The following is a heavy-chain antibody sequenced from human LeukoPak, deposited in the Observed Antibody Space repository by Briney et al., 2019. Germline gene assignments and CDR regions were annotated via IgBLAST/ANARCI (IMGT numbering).Heavy chain of an antibody. CDR3: ARDRDPVGANVYYYYYMDV. D-gene: IGHD1-26*01. V-gene: IGHV1-69*13. Sequence: SVKVSCKASGYTFTSYGISWVRQAPGQGLEWMGGIIPIFGTANYAQKFQGRVMITADESTSTAYMELSSLRSEDTAVYYCARDRDPVGANVYYYYYMDVWGKGTTVTISS. J-gene: IGHJ6*03. CDR2: IIPIFGTA. CDR1: GYTFTSYG.